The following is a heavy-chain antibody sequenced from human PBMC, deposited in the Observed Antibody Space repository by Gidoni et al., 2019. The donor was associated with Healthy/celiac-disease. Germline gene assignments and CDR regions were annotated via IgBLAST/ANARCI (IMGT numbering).Heavy chain of an antibody. CDR2: IYYSGST. V-gene: IGHV4-31*03. Sequence: QVQLQESGPGLVKPSQTLSLTCTVSGGPISSGGYDWSWIRQHPGKGLEWIGYIYYSGSTYYNPSLKSRVTISVDTSKNQFSLKLSSVTAADTAVYYCARVWVVVVPAAMYYFDYWGQGTLVTVSS. CDR1: GGPISSGGYD. D-gene: IGHD2-2*01. J-gene: IGHJ4*02. CDR3: ARVWVVVVPAAMYYFDY.